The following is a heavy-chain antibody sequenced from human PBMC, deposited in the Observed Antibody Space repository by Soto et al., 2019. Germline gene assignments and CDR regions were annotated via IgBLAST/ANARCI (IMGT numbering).Heavy chain of an antibody. D-gene: IGHD3-22*01. Sequence: AETLSLTFTVSGGSISSYYWSWIRQPPGEGLGWIGYIYYSGSTNYNPSLKSRVTISVDTSKNKFSLKLSSVTAADTAVYYCAKSRGHRYWLLLRGYGYYGMDVWGQGTTVTDSS. CDR2: IYYSGST. J-gene: IGHJ6*02. CDR3: AKSRGHRYWLLLRGYGYYGMDV. V-gene: IGHV4-59*01. CDR1: GGSISSYY.